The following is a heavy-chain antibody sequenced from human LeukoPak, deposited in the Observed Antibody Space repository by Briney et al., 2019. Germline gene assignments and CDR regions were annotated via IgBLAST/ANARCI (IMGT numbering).Heavy chain of an antibody. J-gene: IGHJ4*02. V-gene: IGHV3-21*06. D-gene: IGHD3-22*01. Sequence: SIQGRFTISRDNAENSLYLQMNSLRAEDTAVYYCARGDHYYYDSSGHYYFDYWGQGTLVTVSS. CDR3: ARGDHYYYDSSGHYYFDY.